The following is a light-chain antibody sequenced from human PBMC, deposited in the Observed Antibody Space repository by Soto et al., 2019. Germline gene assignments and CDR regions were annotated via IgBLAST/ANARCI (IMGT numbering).Light chain of an antibody. Sequence: EIVMTQSPATLSLSPGERATLSCRASQSVSSNLAWYQQKPGQAPRLLIYDASNRATGIPARFSASGSGTDFTLTISRLEPEDFAVYYCQPYSRAPLTFGQGTKVDIK. CDR2: DAS. CDR3: QPYSRAPLT. CDR1: QSVSSN. J-gene: IGKJ1*01. V-gene: IGKV3-11*01.